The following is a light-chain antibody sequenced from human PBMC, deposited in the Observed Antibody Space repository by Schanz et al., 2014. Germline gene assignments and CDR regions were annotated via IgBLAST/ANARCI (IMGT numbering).Light chain of an antibody. CDR1: QTVTSNY. Sequence: EIVLTQSPGTLSFSPGERAALSCRASQTVTSNYLAWYQRKPGQAPRLLIYGAFTRATAIPDRFSGSGSGTDFTLTISRLEPEDFAVYHCQHYNNWPPTWTFGQGTRVEIK. V-gene: IGKV3-20*01. J-gene: IGKJ1*01. CDR3: QHYNNWPPTWT. CDR2: GAF.